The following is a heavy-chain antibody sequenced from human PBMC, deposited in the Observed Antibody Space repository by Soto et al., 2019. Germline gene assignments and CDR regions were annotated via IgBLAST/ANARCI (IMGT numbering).Heavy chain of an antibody. J-gene: IGHJ6*02. CDR1: GYIFTGYY. D-gene: IGHD3-3*01. Sequence: ASVKVSYKASGYIFTGYYMHWVRQAPGQGLEWMGWINPNSGGTNYAQKFQGWVTMTRDTSSSTAYMELSRLRSDDTAVYYCARAANNYDFWSGYYPARYYYGTDVWGQGTTVTVSS. CDR3: ARAANNYDFWSGYYPARYYYGTDV. CDR2: INPNSGGT. V-gene: IGHV1-2*04.